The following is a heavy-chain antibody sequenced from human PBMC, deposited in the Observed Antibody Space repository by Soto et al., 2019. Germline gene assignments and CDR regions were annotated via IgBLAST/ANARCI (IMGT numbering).Heavy chain of an antibody. CDR3: AREGGGYSYGSVDY. CDR2: IYYSGST. CDR1: GGSISSYY. V-gene: IGHV4-59*01. J-gene: IGHJ4*02. D-gene: IGHD5-18*01. Sequence: PSETLSLTCTVSGGSISSYYWNWIRQHPGKGLEWIVYIYYSGSTNYNPSLKSRVTISVDTSKNQFSLKLSSVTAADTAVYYCAREGGGYSYGSVDYWGQGTLVTVSS.